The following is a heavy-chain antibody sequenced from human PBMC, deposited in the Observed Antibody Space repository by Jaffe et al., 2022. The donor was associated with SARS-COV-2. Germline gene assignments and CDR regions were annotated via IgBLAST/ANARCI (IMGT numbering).Heavy chain of an antibody. V-gene: IGHV3-53*02. CDR2: LYSSGST. J-gene: IGHJ4*02. CDR3: ATGNYGSGARAFDY. Sequence: EVQLVETGGGLIQPGGSLRLSCAASGLSVDSNYMAWVRQAPGKGLEWVSTLYSSGSTCYADSLKGRLTISRDSSTNTLFLQMNSLGDEDTAMYYCATGNYGSGARAFDYWGQGTLVTVSS. CDR1: GLSVDSNY. D-gene: IGHD3-10*01.